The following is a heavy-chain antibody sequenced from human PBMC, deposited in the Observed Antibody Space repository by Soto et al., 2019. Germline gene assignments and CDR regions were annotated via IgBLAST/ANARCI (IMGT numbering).Heavy chain of an antibody. V-gene: IGHV3-48*01. J-gene: IGHJ4*02. D-gene: IGHD3-16*01. CDR1: GCTFISYA. Sequence: AGGSLRLSCAASGCTFISYAMNWVRQAPGKGLEWVSFISSRSLTIYYADSVKGRFTISRDNSKNTLYLQMNSLRAEDTALYYCAKDLSWGQSDYWGRGTLVTVSS. CDR3: AKDLSWGQSDY. CDR2: ISSRSLTI.